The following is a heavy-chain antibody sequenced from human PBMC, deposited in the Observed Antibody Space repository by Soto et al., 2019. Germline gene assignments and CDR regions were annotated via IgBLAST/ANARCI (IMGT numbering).Heavy chain of an antibody. CDR2: IYYSGST. J-gene: IGHJ3*02. V-gene: IGHV4-31*03. CDR1: GGSISSGGYY. CDR3: ARAPREYYYDSELPAGAFDI. D-gene: IGHD3-22*01. Sequence: SETLSLTCTVSGGSISSGGYYWSWIRQHPGKGLEWIGYIYYSGSTYYNPSLKSRVTISVDTSKNQFSLKLSSVTAADTAVNYCARAPREYYYDSELPAGAFDIWGQGTMVTVSS.